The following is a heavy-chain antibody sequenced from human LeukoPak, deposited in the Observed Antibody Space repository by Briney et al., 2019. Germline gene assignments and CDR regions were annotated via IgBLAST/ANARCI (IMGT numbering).Heavy chain of an antibody. CDR2: IKQDGSEK. CDR3: ARAHGDYHFWSGKLPDAFDI. Sequence: GGSLRLXCAASGFTFSSYWMSWVRQAPGKGLEWVANIKQDGSEKYYVDSGKGRFTISRDNAKNSLYLQMNSLRAEDTAVYYCARAHGDYHFWSGKLPDAFDIWGQGTMVTVSS. J-gene: IGHJ3*02. D-gene: IGHD3-3*01. V-gene: IGHV3-7*01. CDR1: GFTFSSYW.